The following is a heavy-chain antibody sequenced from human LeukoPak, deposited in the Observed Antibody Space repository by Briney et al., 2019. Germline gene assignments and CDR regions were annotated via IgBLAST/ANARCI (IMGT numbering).Heavy chain of an antibody. Sequence: GGSLRLSCAASGFTFSSYEMNWVRQAPGKGLEWVSYIDSSGSNIHYADSVKGRFTISRDNAKNTLYLQMNSLRAEDTAVYYCAKSYYYDSSGYPFDYWGQGTLVTVSS. CDR2: IDSSGSNI. CDR1: GFTFSSYE. CDR3: AKSYYYDSSGYPFDY. V-gene: IGHV3-48*03. J-gene: IGHJ4*02. D-gene: IGHD3-22*01.